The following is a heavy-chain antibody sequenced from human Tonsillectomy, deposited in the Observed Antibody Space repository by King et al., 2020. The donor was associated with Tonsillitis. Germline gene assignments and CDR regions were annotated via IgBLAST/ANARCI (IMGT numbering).Heavy chain of an antibody. CDR3: ARDYDSTGYVLYYFDY. CDR2: IWFDGSNP. J-gene: IGHJ4*02. D-gene: IGHD3-22*01. Sequence: QLVQSGGGVVQPGRSLRLSCAASGFTFSSYGMHWVRQAPGKGLEWVAVIWFDGSNPYYADSVKGRFTVSRDNSKNTLYLQMNSLRAEDTAVYYCARDYDSTGYVLYYFDYWGQGTLVTVSS. CDR1: GFTFSSYG. V-gene: IGHV3-33*08.